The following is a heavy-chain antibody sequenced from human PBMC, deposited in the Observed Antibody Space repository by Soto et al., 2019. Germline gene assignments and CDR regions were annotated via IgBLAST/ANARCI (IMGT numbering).Heavy chain of an antibody. J-gene: IGHJ3*02. V-gene: IGHV3-9*01. D-gene: IGHD3-22*01. CDR1: GFTFDDYA. CDR2: ISWNSGSI. Sequence: EVQLVESGGGLVQPGRSLRLSCAASGFTFDDYAMHWVRQAPGKGLEWVSGISWNSGSIGYADSGKGRFTISRDNAKNSLYLQMNSLRAEDTALYYCAKDMGYDSSDDAFDIWGQGTMVTVSS. CDR3: AKDMGYDSSDDAFDI.